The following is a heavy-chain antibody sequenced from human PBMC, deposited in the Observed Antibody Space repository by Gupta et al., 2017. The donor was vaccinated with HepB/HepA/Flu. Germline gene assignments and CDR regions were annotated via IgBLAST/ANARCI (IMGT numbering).Heavy chain of an antibody. CDR3: GKGVSSGRLYYFDS. Sequence: EVQLLESGGDLLQPGVTLRLACAASGFTFSSFGMGWARQAPGKGLEWVAAINGDGGNKYYADFLKGRFTISRDNSRNTLYLQINGLRVEDTAIYYCGKGVSSGRLYYFDSWGQGTLVSVSS. CDR1: GFTFSSFG. V-gene: IGHV3-23*01. D-gene: IGHD6-19*01. J-gene: IGHJ4*02. CDR2: INGDGGNK.